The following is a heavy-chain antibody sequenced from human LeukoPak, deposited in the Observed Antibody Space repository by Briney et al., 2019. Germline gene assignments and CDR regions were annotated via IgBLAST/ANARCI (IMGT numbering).Heavy chain of an antibody. V-gene: IGHV3-30-3*01. CDR1: GFTFSSYA. D-gene: IGHD2-15*01. J-gene: IGHJ4*02. Sequence: GGSLRLSCAASGFTFSSYAMHWVRQAPGKGLEWVAVISYDGSNKYYADSVKGRFTISRDNSKNTLYLQMNSLRAEDTAVYYCARRLDLVAGAFDYWGQGTLVTVSS. CDR3: ARRLDLVAGAFDY. CDR2: ISYDGSNK.